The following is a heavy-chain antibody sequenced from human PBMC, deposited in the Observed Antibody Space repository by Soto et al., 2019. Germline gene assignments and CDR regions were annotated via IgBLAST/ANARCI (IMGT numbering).Heavy chain of an antibody. J-gene: IGHJ6*02. Sequence: GESLKISCKGSGYSFISYWISWVRQMPGKGLEWMGRIDPSDSYTNYSPSFQGHVTISADKSISTAYLQWSSLKASDTAMYYCARSKRPAAYYYYGMDVWGQGTTVTVSS. V-gene: IGHV5-10-1*01. CDR2: IDPSDSYT. CDR3: ARSKRPAAYYYYGMDV. D-gene: IGHD6-13*01. CDR1: GYSFISYW.